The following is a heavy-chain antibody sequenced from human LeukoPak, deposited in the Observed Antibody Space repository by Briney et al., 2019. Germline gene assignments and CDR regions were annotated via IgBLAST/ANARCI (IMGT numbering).Heavy chain of an antibody. CDR2: IIPIFGTA. V-gene: IGHV1-69*05. J-gene: IGHJ6*03. Sequence: SVKVSFKASGGTFSSYAISWVRQAPGQGLEWLGGIIPIFGTANYAQKFQGRVMITTDESTSTAYMELSSLRSEDTAVYYCARGLTIYYYYYYMDVWGKGTTVTVSS. CDR1: GGTFSSYA. D-gene: IGHD3-9*01. CDR3: ARGLTIYYYYYYMDV.